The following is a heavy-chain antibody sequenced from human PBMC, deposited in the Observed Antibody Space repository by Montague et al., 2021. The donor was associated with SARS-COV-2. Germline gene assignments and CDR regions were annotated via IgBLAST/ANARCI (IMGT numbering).Heavy chain of an antibody. V-gene: IGHV3-30*01. D-gene: IGHD3-16*02. Sequence: ESNKYYADSVKCRFTISRDNSKNTLYLQMNSLRAEDTAVYYCARDNYDYVWGSYRYIYGGQGTRVTVSS. J-gene: IGHJ4*02. CDR2: ESNK. CDR3: ARDNYDYVWGSYRYIY.